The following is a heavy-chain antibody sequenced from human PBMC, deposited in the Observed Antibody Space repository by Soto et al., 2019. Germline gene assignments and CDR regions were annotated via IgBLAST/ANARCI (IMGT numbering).Heavy chain of an antibody. J-gene: IGHJ4*02. V-gene: IGHV4-31*03. CDR2: IYFSGST. CDR3: ARGIVVVPAAYFDS. D-gene: IGHD2-2*01. CDR1: GGSISSGGYY. Sequence: QVQLQESGPGLVKPSQTLSLSCTVSGGSISSGGYYWSWIRQHPGKGLEWIGYIYFSGSTYYNPSLKSRVTIPVDTSENQFSLKLSSVTAADTSLYSCARGIVVVPAAYFDSWGQGILVTVSS.